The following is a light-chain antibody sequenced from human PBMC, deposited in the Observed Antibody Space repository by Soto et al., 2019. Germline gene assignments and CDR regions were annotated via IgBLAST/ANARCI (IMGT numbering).Light chain of an antibody. CDR3: SSYTSDSSYV. CDR2: AVS. CDR1: SSDVGLYDY. J-gene: IGLJ1*01. V-gene: IGLV2-14*01. Sequence: LTQPASVSGSPGQSITISCTGTSSDVGLYDYVSWYQQHPGKAPQLMIYAVSNRPSGVSNRFSASKSGNTASLFISGLRAEDEADYYCSSYTSDSSYVFGSGTKV.